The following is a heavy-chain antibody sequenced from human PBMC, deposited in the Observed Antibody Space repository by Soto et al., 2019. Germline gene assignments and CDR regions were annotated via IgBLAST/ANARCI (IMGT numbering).Heavy chain of an antibody. CDR1: GFRFDEYA. Sequence: SVGLCCAAYGFRFDEYAMYWVRQVPGKGLEWVSGISWKSGNIGYADSVKGRFTISRDNAKSSLYLQMNSLRAEDTAFYYCAKDLYRIRSVGKPMLVWGQGPTVTVS. J-gene: IGHJ6*02. D-gene: IGHD3-16*01. CDR2: ISWKSGNI. CDR3: AKDLYRIRSVGKPMLV. V-gene: IGHV3-9*01.